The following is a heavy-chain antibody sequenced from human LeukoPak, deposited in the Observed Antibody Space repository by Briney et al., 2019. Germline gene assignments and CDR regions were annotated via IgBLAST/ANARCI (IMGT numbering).Heavy chain of an antibody. CDR1: GYTFTSYG. V-gene: IGHV1-18*01. CDR3: AAGGITIFGVVMDYYMDV. J-gene: IGHJ6*03. CDR2: ISAYNGNT. Sequence: ASVKVSCKASGYTFTSYGISWVRQAPGQGLEGMGWISAYNGNTNYAQKLQGRVTMTTDTSTSTAYMELRSLRSDDTAVYYCAAGGITIFGVVMDYYMDVWGKGTTVTVSS. D-gene: IGHD3-3*01.